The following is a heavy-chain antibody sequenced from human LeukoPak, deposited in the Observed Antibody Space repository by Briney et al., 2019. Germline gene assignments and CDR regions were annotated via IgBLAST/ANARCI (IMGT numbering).Heavy chain of an antibody. CDR3: AKDFDY. CDR1: GFTFSSYA. V-gene: IGHV3-30-3*01. Sequence: GGSLRLSCAASGFTFSSYAMHWVRQAPGKGLEWVTVVSYDGTNKYYADSVKGRFTISRDNSKNTLYLQMNSLRAEDTAVYYCAKDFDYWGQGTLVTVSS. CDR2: VSYDGTNK. J-gene: IGHJ4*02.